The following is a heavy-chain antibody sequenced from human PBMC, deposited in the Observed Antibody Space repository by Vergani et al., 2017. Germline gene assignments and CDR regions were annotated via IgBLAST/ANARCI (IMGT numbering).Heavy chain of an antibody. CDR2: INNNGGST. CDR1: GFTFNSYA. J-gene: IGHJ3*01. V-gene: IGHV3-23*01. Sequence: QLLESGGGLIQPGGSLRLSCAASGFTFNSYAMTWVRQAPGKGLEWVSGINNNGGSTYYADSVKGRFTISRDNSKNTLYLQMTDLRAEDKATYYCAKVCGSTSCPYGGGAFDVWGHGTMVTVSS. CDR3: AKVCGSTSCPYGGGAFDV. D-gene: IGHD2-2*01.